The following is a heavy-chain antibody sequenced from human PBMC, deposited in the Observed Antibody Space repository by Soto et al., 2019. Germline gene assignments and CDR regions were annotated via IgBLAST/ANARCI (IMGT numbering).Heavy chain of an antibody. J-gene: IGHJ2*01. D-gene: IGHD4-4*01. CDR2: IIPIFGTA. V-gene: IGHV1-69*01. Sequence: QVQLVQSGAEVKKPGSSVKVSCKASGGTFSSYAISWVRQAPGQGLEWMGGIIPIFGTANYAQKFQGRVTITADESTSTAYMELSSLRSEDTAGYYCASSCPPVTTPCWYFDLWGRGTLVTVSS. CDR3: ASSCPPVTTPCWYFDL. CDR1: GGTFSSYA.